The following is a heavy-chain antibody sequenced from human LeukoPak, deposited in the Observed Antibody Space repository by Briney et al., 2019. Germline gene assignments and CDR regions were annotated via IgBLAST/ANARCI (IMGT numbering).Heavy chain of an antibody. V-gene: IGHV1-18*01. D-gene: IGHD4-11*01. CDR1: GYTFTSYG. Sequence: ASVKVSCKASGYTFTSYGISWVRQAPGQGLEWMGWISAYNGNTNYAQKLQGRVTMTTDTSTSTTYMELRSLRSDDTAVYYCARIREAYSNYDYMDVWGKGTTVTVSS. CDR2: ISAYNGNT. J-gene: IGHJ6*03. CDR3: ARIREAYSNYDYMDV.